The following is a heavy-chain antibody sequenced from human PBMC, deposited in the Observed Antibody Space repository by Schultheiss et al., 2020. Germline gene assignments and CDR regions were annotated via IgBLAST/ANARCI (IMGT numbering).Heavy chain of an antibody. CDR2: INSDGSST. J-gene: IGHJ6*02. D-gene: IGHD2-2*01. Sequence: GGSLRLSCAASGFTFSSYWMHWVRQAPGKGLVWVSRINSDGSSTSYADSVKGRFTISRDNAKNTLYLQMNSLRAEDTAVYYCASCQGAAIFYYYYGMDVWGQGTTVTVSS. V-gene: IGHV3-74*01. CDR1: GFTFSSYW. CDR3: ASCQGAAIFYYYYGMDV.